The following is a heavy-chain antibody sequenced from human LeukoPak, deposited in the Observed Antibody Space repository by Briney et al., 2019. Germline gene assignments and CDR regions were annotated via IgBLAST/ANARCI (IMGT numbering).Heavy chain of an antibody. CDR2: IDTVGSIT. D-gene: IGHD1-26*01. V-gene: IGHV3-74*01. J-gene: IGHJ4*02. Sequence: GALKLSCAASGFTFGNYWMHWVRQGPGKGLVWVSRIDTVGSITNYADSARSRFTISRDNARNNLYLQMNSLRAEDTAVYYCVRDLGGRYGYWGQGTLVTVSS. CDR3: VRDLGGRYGY. CDR1: GFTFGNYW.